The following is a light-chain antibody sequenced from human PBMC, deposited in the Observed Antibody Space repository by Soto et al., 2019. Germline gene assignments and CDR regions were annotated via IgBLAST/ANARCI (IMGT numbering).Light chain of an antibody. J-gene: IGKJ1*01. CDR1: QSVSSY. CDR3: QQYAGSST. V-gene: IGKV3-20*01. Sequence: EILLTQSPATMSLSPGERAPLSCRASQSVSSYLAWYQQKPGQAPRLLIFGASSRATGIPDRFSGSGSGTDFTLTISRLEPEDFAVYYCQQYAGSSTFGQGTKVDIK. CDR2: GAS.